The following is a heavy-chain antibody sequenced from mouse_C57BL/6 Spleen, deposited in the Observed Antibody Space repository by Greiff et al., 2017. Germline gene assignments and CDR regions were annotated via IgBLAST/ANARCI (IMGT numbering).Heavy chain of an antibody. CDR2: IYPGSGNT. CDR3: ARAPIYYGSGGCYFDY. Sequence: QVQLQQSGPELVKPGASVKISCKASGYTFTDYYINWVKQRPGQGLEWIGWIYPGSGNTKYNEKFKGKATLTVDTSSSTAYMQLSSLTSEDSAVYFCARAPIYYGSGGCYFDYWGQGTTLTVSS. D-gene: IGHD1-1*01. CDR1: GYTFTDYY. J-gene: IGHJ2*01. V-gene: IGHV1-84*01.